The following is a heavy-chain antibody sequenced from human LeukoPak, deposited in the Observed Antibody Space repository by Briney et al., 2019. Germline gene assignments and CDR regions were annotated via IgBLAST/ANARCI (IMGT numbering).Heavy chain of an antibody. J-gene: IGHJ6*03. V-gene: IGHV3-20*04. Sequence: GGSLRLSCAASGFIFDDYDMSWVRQAPGKGLEWVSNINWNGNTIGYADSVKGRFTISRDNAKNSLYLQMNSLRAEDTALYYCARVIWGGVNPHYYYYYYMDVWGKGTTVTVSS. CDR1: GFIFDDYD. CDR3: ARVIWGGVNPHYYYYYYMDV. D-gene: IGHD3-16*01. CDR2: INWNGNTI.